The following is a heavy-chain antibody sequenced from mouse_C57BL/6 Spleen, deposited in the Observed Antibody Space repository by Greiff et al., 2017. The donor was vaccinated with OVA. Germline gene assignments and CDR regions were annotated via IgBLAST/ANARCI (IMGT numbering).Heavy chain of an antibody. J-gene: IGHJ3*01. CDR2: ISYDGSN. CDR3: ARPYYGYDGAWFAY. D-gene: IGHD2-9*01. V-gene: IGHV3-6*01. Sequence: EVKLMESGPGLVKPSQSLSLTCSVTGYSITSGYYWYWIRQFPGNKLEWMGYISYDGSNNYNPSLKNRIFITRDTSKNQFFLKLNSVTTEDTATYSGARPYYGYDGAWFAYWGQGTLVTVSA. CDR1: GYSITSGYY.